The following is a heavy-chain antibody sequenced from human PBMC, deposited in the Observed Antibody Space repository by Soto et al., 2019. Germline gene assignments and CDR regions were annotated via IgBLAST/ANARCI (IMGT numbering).Heavy chain of an antibody. D-gene: IGHD3-10*01. CDR1: GYSFTSYL. Sequence: PGESLKVSWRGSGYSFTSYLGGWVRQMPGKGLEWMGIIFPGDSNTRYSPSFQGQVTISADKSINTAYLQWSSLKASDTAMYYCARHNEKFGYYYYYMDVWGKGTTVTVSS. CDR2: IFPGDSNT. J-gene: IGHJ6*03. CDR3: ARHNEKFGYYYYYMDV. V-gene: IGHV5-51*01.